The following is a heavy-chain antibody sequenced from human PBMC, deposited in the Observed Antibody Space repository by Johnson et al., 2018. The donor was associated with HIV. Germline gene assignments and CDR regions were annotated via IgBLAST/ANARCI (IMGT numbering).Heavy chain of an antibody. D-gene: IGHD6-19*01. J-gene: IGHJ3*02. Sequence: VQLVESGGGLVKPGGSLRLSCVGSGIAFSTNWMHWVRQAPGKGLVWVSRINSDGRSTSYADSVKGRFTISRDNAKNTLYLQMDNMGAEDTAVYYCARMPGSGWEHEAIDIWGQGTMVTVSS. CDR1: GIAFSTNW. V-gene: IGHV3-74*02. CDR3: ARMPGSGWEHEAIDI. CDR2: INSDGRST.